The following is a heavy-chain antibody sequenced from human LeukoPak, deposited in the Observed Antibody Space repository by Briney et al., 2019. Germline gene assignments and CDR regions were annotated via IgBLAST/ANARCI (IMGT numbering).Heavy chain of an antibody. V-gene: IGHV1-18*01. Sequence: ASVKVSCTASGYTFTSYGISWVRQAPGQGLEWMGWISAYNGNTNYAQKLQGRVTMTTDTSTSTAYMELRSLRSDDTAVYYCARDGSGYYYDSSGYYPFDYWGQGTLVTVSS. CDR2: ISAYNGNT. J-gene: IGHJ4*02. D-gene: IGHD3-22*01. CDR1: GYTFTSYG. CDR3: ARDGSGYYYDSSGYYPFDY.